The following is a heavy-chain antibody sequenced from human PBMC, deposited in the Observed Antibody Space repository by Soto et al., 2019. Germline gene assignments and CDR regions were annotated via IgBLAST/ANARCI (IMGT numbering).Heavy chain of an antibody. CDR1: GGSISSSSYY. CDR2: IYYSGST. V-gene: IGHV4-39*01. CDR3: ARQDLPVTEFDY. Sequence: PSETLSLTCTVSGGSISSSSYYWGWIRQPPGKGLEWIGSIYYSGSTYYNPSLKSRVTISVDTSKNQFSLKLSSVTAADTAVYYCARQDLPVTEFDYWGQGTLVTVSS. J-gene: IGHJ4*02. D-gene: IGHD3-16*02.